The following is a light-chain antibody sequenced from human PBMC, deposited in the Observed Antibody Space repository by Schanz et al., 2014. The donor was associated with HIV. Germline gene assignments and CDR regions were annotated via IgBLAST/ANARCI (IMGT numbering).Light chain of an antibody. V-gene: IGKV3-20*01. CDR1: QSVSSSY. Sequence: DIVLTQSPGTLSLSPGERATLSCRASQSVSSSYLAWYQQKPGQAPRLLIYGASTRATGIPDRFSGSGSGRDFTLTISRLEPEDTAVYYCQQYGGSPTFGPGTKVEIK. J-gene: IGKJ1*01. CDR2: GAS. CDR3: QQYGGSPT.